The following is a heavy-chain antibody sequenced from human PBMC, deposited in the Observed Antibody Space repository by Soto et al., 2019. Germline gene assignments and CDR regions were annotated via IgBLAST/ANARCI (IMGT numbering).Heavy chain of an antibody. CDR1: GYTLTELS. CDR2: FDPEDGET. Sequence: ASVKVSCKVSGYTLTELSMHWVRQAPGKGLEWMGGFDPEDGETIYAQKFQGRVTMTEDTSTDTAYMELSSLRSEDTAVYYCATAVCCSSTSCFPQYYFDYWGQGTLVTVSS. CDR3: ATAVCCSSTSCFPQYYFDY. D-gene: IGHD2-2*01. V-gene: IGHV1-24*01. J-gene: IGHJ4*02.